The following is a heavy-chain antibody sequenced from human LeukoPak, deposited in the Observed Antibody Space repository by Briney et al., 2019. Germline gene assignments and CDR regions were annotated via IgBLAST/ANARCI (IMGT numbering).Heavy chain of an antibody. J-gene: IGHJ6*03. CDR3: ARTTEGGYSYGYFYYYYMDV. CDR1: GGSISSTGYY. Sequence: SETLSLTCTVSGGSISSTGYYWTWVRRPAGKGLEWIGRIYPRGSTLYNPSLKSRVTLSVDTSKNQFSLRLTSVTAADTAVYYCARTTEGGYSYGYFYYYYMDVWGKGTTVTISS. V-gene: IGHV4-61*02. D-gene: IGHD5-18*01. CDR2: IYPRGST.